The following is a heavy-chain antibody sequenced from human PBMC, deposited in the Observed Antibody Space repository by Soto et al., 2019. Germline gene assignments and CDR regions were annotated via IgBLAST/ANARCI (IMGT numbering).Heavy chain of an antibody. CDR3: AKERSITMTVVVITSVDY. D-gene: IGHD3-22*01. CDR2: ISGSGGST. CDR1: GFTFSSYA. Sequence: EVQLLESGGGLVQPGGSLRLSCAASGFTFSSYAMSWVRQAPGKGLEWVSAISGSGGSTYYADSVKGRFTISRDNSKNTMYLQMNSLRAEDTAVYYCAKERSITMTVVVITSVDYWGQGTLVTVSS. V-gene: IGHV3-23*01. J-gene: IGHJ4*02.